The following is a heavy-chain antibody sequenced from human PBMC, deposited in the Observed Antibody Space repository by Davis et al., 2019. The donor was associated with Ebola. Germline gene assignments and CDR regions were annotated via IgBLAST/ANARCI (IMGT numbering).Heavy chain of an antibody. D-gene: IGHD4-23*01. Sequence: ASVKVSCKASGYTFTSYYMHWVRQAPGQGLEWMGIINPSGGSTSYAQKFRGRVVMTRDTSMTTVYMELSSLRFDDTAVYYCARGQHYGGNGDFWGQGTLVTVSS. V-gene: IGHV1-46*01. CDR3: ARGQHYGGNGDF. CDR1: GYTFTSYY. CDR2: INPSGGST. J-gene: IGHJ4*02.